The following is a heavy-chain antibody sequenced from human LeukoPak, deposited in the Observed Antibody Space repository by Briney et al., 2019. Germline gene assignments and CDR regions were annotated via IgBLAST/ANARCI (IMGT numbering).Heavy chain of an antibody. V-gene: IGHV3-53*01. CDR2: ISNGGNT. D-gene: IGHD4/OR15-4a*01. CDR1: GFTVSDNY. CDR3: ARGGALDI. J-gene: IGHJ3*02. Sequence: PGGSLRLSCAASGFTVSDNYMTWVLQAPGKGLEWVSLISNGGNTYYEDSVKGRFTISRDISQNMLYLQMNSLRAEDTAVYYCARGGALDIWGQGTTVIVS.